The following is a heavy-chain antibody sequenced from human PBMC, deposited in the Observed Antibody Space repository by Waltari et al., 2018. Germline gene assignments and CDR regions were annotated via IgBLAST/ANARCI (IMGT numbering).Heavy chain of an antibody. V-gene: IGHV1-69*01. CDR3: ARGFSYDTTGYYYYY. D-gene: IGHD3-22*01. CDR2: ITPMFGTS. CDR1: GGTFSRYD. J-gene: IGHJ4*02. Sequence: QVQLVQSGPAVKKPGSSVKVSCKASGGTFSRYDISWVRQAPGQGLEWMGGITPMFGTSNHAQKVQGRVTITADESTSTVHMELRSLRSEDTAIYYCARGFSYDTTGYYYYYWGQGTLGTVSS.